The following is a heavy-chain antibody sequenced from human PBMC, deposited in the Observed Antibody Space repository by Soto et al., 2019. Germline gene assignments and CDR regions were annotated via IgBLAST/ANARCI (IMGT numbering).Heavy chain of an antibody. CDR3: AKDADGESFDY. V-gene: IGHV3-30*18. CDR2: ISYDGSNK. J-gene: IGHJ4*02. CDR1: GFTFCSYG. D-gene: IGHD4-17*01. Sequence: PGGSLRLSCAASGFTFCSYGMHWVRQAPGKGLEWVAVISYDGSNKYYADSVKGRFTISRDNSKNTLYLQMNSLRAEDTAVYYCAKDADGESFDYWGQGTLVTVSS.